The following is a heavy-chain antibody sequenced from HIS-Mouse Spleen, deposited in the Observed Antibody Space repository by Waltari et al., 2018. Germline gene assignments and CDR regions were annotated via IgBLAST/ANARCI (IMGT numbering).Heavy chain of an antibody. CDR1: GGSISSSSYY. CDR3: AREIPYSSSWYDWYFDL. Sequence: QLQLQESGPGLVKPSETLSLTCTVSGGSISSSSYYWGWIRQPPGKGLEWIGSIYYSGRTSNNPSLNSRVTISVDTSKNQCALKLSSVTAADTAVYYCAREIPYSSSWYDWYFDLWGRGTLVTVSS. D-gene: IGHD6-13*01. CDR2: IYYSGRT. J-gene: IGHJ2*01. V-gene: IGHV4-39*07.